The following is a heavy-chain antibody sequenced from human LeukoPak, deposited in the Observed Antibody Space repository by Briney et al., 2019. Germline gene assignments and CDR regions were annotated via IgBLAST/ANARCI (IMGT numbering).Heavy chain of an antibody. V-gene: IGHV3-7*01. CDR3: ARDDCSSISCYHNWFDP. Sequence: GRSLRLSCAASGFTFSSYWMSWVRQAPGKGLEWVANIKQDGSEKYYVDSVKGRFTISRDNAKNSLYLQMNSLRAEDTAVYYCARDDCSSISCYHNWFDPWGQGTLVTVSS. D-gene: IGHD2-2*01. J-gene: IGHJ5*02. CDR2: IKQDGSEK. CDR1: GFTFSSYW.